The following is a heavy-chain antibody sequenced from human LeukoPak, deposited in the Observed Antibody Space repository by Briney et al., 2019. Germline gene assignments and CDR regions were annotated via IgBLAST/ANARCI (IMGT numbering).Heavy chain of an antibody. CDR3: AKDAIRGNGIYDAFDI. J-gene: IGHJ3*02. D-gene: IGHD3-10*01. Sequence: GGSLRLSCAASGFTFDTYAMSWVRQAPRKGLEWVSTIGNTETYYADSVKGRFTITRDNRQNTVYLQMTSLRAEDTAVYFCAKDAIRGNGIYDAFDIWGQGTRVTVSS. CDR1: GFTFDTYA. V-gene: IGHV3-23*01. CDR2: IGNTET.